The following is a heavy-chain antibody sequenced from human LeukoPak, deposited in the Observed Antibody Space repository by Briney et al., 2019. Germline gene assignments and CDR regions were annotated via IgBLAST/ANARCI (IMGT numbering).Heavy chain of an antibody. CDR3: AEGGDYGYYYYGMDV. CDR2: ISYDGSNK. D-gene: IGHD4-17*01. Sequence: GGSLRLSCAASGFTFSSYAMHWVRQAPGKGLEWVAVISYDGSNKYYADSVKGRFTISRDNSKNTLYLQMNSLRAEDTAVYYCAEGGDYGYYYYGMDVWGQGTTVTVSS. CDR1: GFTFSSYA. V-gene: IGHV3-30-3*01. J-gene: IGHJ6*02.